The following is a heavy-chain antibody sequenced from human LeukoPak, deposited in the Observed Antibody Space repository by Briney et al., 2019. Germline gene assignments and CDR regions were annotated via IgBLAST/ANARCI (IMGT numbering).Heavy chain of an antibody. D-gene: IGHD3-3*01. CDR2: IKSKTDGGTT. CDR3: ITDGVITSSYYDFWSGYSPNEDY. Sequence: GGSLRLSCAASGFTFSNAWMSWVRQAPGKGLEWVGRIKSKTDGGTTDYAAPVKGRFTISRDDSKNTLYLQMNSLKTEDTAVYYCITDGVITSSYYDFWSGYSPNEDYWGQGTLVTVSS. CDR1: GFTFSNAW. J-gene: IGHJ4*02. V-gene: IGHV3-15*01.